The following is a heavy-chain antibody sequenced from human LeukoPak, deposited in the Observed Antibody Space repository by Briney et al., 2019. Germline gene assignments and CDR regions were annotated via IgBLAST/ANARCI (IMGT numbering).Heavy chain of an antibody. D-gene: IGHD1-26*01. V-gene: IGHV3-21*01. CDR2: ISSSSSYI. CDR1: GFTVSSYS. CDR3: ARDSGSYYVNWFDP. J-gene: IGHJ5*02. Sequence: GGSLRLSCAASGFTVSSYSMNWVRQAPGKGLEWVSSISSSSSYIYYADSVKGRFTISRGNAKNSLYLQMNSLRAEDTAVYYCARDSGSYYVNWFDPWGQGTLVTVSS.